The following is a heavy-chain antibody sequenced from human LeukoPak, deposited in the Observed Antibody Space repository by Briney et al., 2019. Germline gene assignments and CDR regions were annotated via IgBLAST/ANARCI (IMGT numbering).Heavy chain of an antibody. D-gene: IGHD4-23*01. J-gene: IGHJ3*02. CDR1: GYSFTSYW. V-gene: IGHV5-51*01. Sequence: PGESLKISCKGSGYSFTSYWIGWVRQKPGKGLEWMGIIFPGDSDTRYSPSFQGQVTISVDKSISTAYLQWSTLKASDTAMYYCARELDFGGSNDAFDIWGQGTMVTVSS. CDR3: ARELDFGGSNDAFDI. CDR2: IFPGDSDT.